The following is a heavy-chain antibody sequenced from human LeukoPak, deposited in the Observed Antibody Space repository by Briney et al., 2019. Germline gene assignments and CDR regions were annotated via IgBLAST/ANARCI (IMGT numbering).Heavy chain of an antibody. D-gene: IGHD3-10*01. V-gene: IGHV3-21*01. Sequence: GGSLRLSCAASGFTLSSYSLNWVRQAPGKGLEWVSSISSSSSYIYYADSVKGRFTISRDNAKNSLYLQMNSLRAKDTAVYYCARGNYYGSFDYWGQGTLVTVSS. CDR3: ARGNYYGSFDY. J-gene: IGHJ4*02. CDR2: ISSSSSYI. CDR1: GFTLSSYS.